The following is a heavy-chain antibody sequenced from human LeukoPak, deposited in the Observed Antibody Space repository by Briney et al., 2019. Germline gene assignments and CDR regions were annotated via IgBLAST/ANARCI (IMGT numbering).Heavy chain of an antibody. CDR3: ARVAPHRRLAVSGLVYFDY. CDR1: GGTFSSSA. CDR2: IIPIFGTT. V-gene: IGHV1-69*13. Sequence: ASVKVSCKASGGTFSSSAIIWVRQAPGQGLEWMGGIIPIFGTTNYAQKFQGRVTITADEFTSTAYMELSSLRSDDTAVYYCARVAPHRRLAVSGLVYFDYWGQGTLVTVSS. D-gene: IGHD3-10*01. J-gene: IGHJ4*02.